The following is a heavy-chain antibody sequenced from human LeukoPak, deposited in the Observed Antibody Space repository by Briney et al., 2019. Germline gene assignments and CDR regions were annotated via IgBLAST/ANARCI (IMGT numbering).Heavy chain of an antibody. CDR1: GGSFTGSY. V-gene: IGHV4-34*01. CDR2: IKDSGST. J-gene: IGHJ4*02. CDR3: ARDEGPREGSSSSLPFDY. Sequence: ETPSHTSAVHGGSFTGSYWSCSRHPPGRGLEWIGEIKDSGSTNYNSYLKSRVTISVATSKNQCSLKLSSVTAADTAVYYCARDEGPREGSSSSLPFDYWGQGTMVTGSS. D-gene: IGHD6-13*01.